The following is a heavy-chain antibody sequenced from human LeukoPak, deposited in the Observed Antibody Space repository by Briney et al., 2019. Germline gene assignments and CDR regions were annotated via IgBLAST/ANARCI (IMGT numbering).Heavy chain of an antibody. CDR1: GYTFTGYY. V-gene: IGHV1-2*02. Sequence: ASVKVSCKASGYTFTGYYMHWVRQAPGQGLEWMGWINPNSGGTNYAQRFQGRVTMTRDTSISTAYMELSRLRSDDTAVYYCARVGMKYCSSTSCLNYWGQGTLVTVSS. CDR3: ARVGMKYCSSTSCLNY. J-gene: IGHJ4*02. CDR2: INPNSGGT. D-gene: IGHD2-2*01.